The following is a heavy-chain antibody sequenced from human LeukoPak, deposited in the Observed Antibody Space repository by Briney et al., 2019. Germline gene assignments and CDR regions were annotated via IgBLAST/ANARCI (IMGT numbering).Heavy chain of an antibody. CDR2: ISSSSSTI. CDR1: GFTFSSYS. CDR3: AKDPHYDSSGYAFDI. Sequence: PGGSLRLSCAASGFTFSSYSMNWVRQAPGKGLEWVSYISSSSSTIYYADSVKGRFTVSRDNAKNSLYLQMNSLRDEDTAVYYCAKDPHYDSSGYAFDIWGQGTMVTVSS. V-gene: IGHV3-48*02. D-gene: IGHD3-22*01. J-gene: IGHJ3*02.